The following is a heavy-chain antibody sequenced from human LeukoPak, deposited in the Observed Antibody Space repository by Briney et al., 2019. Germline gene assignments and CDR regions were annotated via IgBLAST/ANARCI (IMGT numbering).Heavy chain of an antibody. V-gene: IGHV4-31*03. CDR3: ARRRENDSLKKYSKLGYFDL. D-gene: IGHD4-11*01. Sequence: PSETLSLTCTVSGDSITTGDYYWSWIRQHPEKGLEWVGYISDIGSTYYKPSLKSRLFLSVDTSKNQFSLTLSSVTAADTAVYYCARRRENDSLKKYSKLGYFDLWGRGALVTVSS. J-gene: IGHJ4*02. CDR2: ISDIGST. CDR1: GDSITTGDYY.